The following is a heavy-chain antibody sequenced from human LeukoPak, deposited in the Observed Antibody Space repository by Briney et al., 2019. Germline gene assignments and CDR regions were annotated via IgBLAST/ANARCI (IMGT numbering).Heavy chain of an antibody. J-gene: IGHJ4*02. CDR2: IYPNTVVT. Sequence: GASVKVSCKASGYTFTDYYIHWVRQVPGQGLEWMGWIYPNTVVTNFDQKFQGRVTLTRDTSISTAYMELSRLRSDDTALYYCARGTKDILGPVDYWGRGTLVTVSS. CDR1: GYTFTDYY. V-gene: IGHV1-2*02. CDR3: ARGTKDILGPVDY. D-gene: IGHD1-26*01.